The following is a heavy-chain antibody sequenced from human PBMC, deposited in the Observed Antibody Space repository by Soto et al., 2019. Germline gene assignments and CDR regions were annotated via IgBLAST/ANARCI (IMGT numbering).Heavy chain of an antibody. D-gene: IGHD3-3*01. CDR3: ARVMVLRFLEWLSKDPDAFDI. CDR2: INHSGST. Sequence: TCAVYGGSFSGYYWRWIRQPPGKGLEWIGEINHSGSTNYNPSLKSRVTISVDTSKNQFSLKLSSVTAADTAVYYCARVMVLRFLEWLSKDPDAFDIWGQGTMVTVSS. CDR1: GGSFSGYY. J-gene: IGHJ3*02. V-gene: IGHV4-34*01.